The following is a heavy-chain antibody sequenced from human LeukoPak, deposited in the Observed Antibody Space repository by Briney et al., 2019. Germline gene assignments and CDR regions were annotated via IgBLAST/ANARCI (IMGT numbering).Heavy chain of an antibody. Sequence: FXSXAXXXXXQAPGKGLXWXSAIXGSGGSTYYADSVKGRFTISRDNSKNTLYLQMNSLRAEDTAVYYCAKEVGYYDSSGSHDAFDIWGQGTMVTVSS. D-gene: IGHD3-22*01. CDR1: FXSXA. V-gene: IGHV3-23*01. J-gene: IGHJ3*02. CDR2: IXGSGGST. CDR3: AKEVGYYDSSGSHDAFDI.